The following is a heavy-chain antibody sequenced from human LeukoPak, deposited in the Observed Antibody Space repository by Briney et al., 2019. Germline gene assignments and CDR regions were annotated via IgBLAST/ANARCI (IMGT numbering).Heavy chain of an antibody. V-gene: IGHV4-61*01. D-gene: IGHD3-22*01. Sequence: PSETLSLTCTVSGGSVSSVSYYWSWIRQPPGKGLEWIGYIYYSGTTNYNPSLKSRVTISVDTSKNQFPLKLSSVTAADTAVYYCARGGLITTIAYWGQEPWSPSPQ. CDR1: GGSVSSVSYY. J-gene: IGHJ4*01. CDR2: IYYSGTT. CDR3: ARGGLITTIAY.